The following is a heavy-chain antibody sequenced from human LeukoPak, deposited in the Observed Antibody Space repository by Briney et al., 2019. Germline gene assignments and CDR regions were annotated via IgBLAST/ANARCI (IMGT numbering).Heavy chain of an antibody. CDR1: GYTFTGYY. V-gene: IGHV1-2*04. CDR3: ARGYCSGRSCYRGYSFDP. Sequence: GASVKVSCKASGYTFTGYYMHWVRQAPGQGLEWMGWINPNSGGTNYAQKFQGWVTMTRDTSISTAYMELSRLRSDDTAVYYCARGYCSGRSCYRGYSFDPWGQGTLVTVSS. D-gene: IGHD2-15*01. CDR2: INPNSGGT. J-gene: IGHJ5*02.